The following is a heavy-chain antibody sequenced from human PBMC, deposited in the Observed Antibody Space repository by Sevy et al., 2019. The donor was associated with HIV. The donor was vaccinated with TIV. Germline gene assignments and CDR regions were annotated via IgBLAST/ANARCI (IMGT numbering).Heavy chain of an antibody. CDR3: ARPSYGSGRGYQNYFYYYGMDD. Sequence: ASVKVSCKASGGTFSSFALSWVRQAPGQGLEWMGRIIPIFGTTKYAQKFQGRVTIIADESTSTAYMELSSLGSEDTAVYYCARPSYGSGRGYQNYFYYYGMDDWGPGTTVTVSS. CDR2: IIPIFGTT. D-gene: IGHD3-10*01. CDR1: GGTFSSFA. V-gene: IGHV1-69*13. J-gene: IGHJ6*02.